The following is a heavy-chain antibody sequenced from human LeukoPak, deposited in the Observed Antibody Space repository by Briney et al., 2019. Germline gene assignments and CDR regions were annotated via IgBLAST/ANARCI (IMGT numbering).Heavy chain of an antibody. V-gene: IGHV3-7*01. D-gene: IGHD4-17*01. CDR1: GFTFSSYW. Sequence: GGSLRLSCAASGFTFSSYWMSWVRQAPGKGLEWVANIKQDGSEKYYVDSVKGRFTLSRDNAKNSLYLQMNSLRAEDTAVYYCARQKYGDEEYYFDYWGQGTLVTVSS. CDR2: IKQDGSEK. CDR3: ARQKYGDEEYYFDY. J-gene: IGHJ4*02.